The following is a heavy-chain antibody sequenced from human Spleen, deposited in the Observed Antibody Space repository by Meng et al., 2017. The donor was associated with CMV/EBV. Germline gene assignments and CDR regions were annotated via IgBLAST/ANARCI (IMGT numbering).Heavy chain of an antibody. V-gene: IGHV3-21*01. Sequence: LSLTCGASGFTFSRNSMNWVRQAPGRGLEWVSSISSSSRYIYYADSVKGRFTMSRDNAKNTLYLQMNSLRAEDTAVYYCARDDNLPTSYDFWSGYYYNYYYGMDVWGQGTTVTVSS. CDR3: ARDDNLPTSYDFWSGYYYNYYYGMDV. D-gene: IGHD3-3*01. J-gene: IGHJ6*02. CDR1: GFTFSRNS. CDR2: ISSSSRYI.